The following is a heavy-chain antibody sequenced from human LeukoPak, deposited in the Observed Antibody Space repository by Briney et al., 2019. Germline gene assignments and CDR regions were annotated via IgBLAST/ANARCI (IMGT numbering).Heavy chain of an antibody. V-gene: IGHV1-18*01. CDR3: ARDSLSPLYSSGVDAFDI. CDR2: ISAYNGNT. J-gene: IGHJ3*02. Sequence: ASVKVSCKASGGTFSSYAISWVRQAPGQGLEWMGWISAYNGNTNYAQKLQGRVTMTTDTSTSTAYMELRSLRSDDTAVYYCARDSLSPLYSSGVDAFDIWGQGTMVTVSS. D-gene: IGHD6-19*01. CDR1: GGTFSSYA.